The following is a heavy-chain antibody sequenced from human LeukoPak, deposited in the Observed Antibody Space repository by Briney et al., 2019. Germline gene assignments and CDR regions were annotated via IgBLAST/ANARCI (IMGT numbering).Heavy chain of an antibody. CDR2: IYYSGRN. V-gene: IGHV4-59*01. CDR1: GGSISSYY. CDR3: ARVDYHDSSGLPYYYAFDV. D-gene: IGHD3-22*01. Sequence: PSETLSLTCTVSGGSISSYYWSWIRQPPGKGLEWIGYIYYSGRNNYNPSLRSRVTISVDTSRNQFSLRLRSVTAADSAVYYCARVDYHDSSGLPYYYAFDVWGQGTTVTVS. J-gene: IGHJ6*02.